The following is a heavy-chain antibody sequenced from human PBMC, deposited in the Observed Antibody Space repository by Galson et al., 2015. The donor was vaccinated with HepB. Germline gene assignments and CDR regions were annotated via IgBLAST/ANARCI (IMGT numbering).Heavy chain of an antibody. J-gene: IGHJ4*02. CDR3: ARYSSSWLINHFDY. Sequence: SETLSLTCAVYGGSFSGYYWSWIRQPPGKGLEWIGEINHSGSTNYNPSLKSRVTISVDTSKNQFSLKLSSVTAADTAVYYCARYSSSWLINHFDYWGQGTLVTVSS. D-gene: IGHD6-13*01. V-gene: IGHV4-34*01. CDR1: GGSFSGYY. CDR2: INHSGST.